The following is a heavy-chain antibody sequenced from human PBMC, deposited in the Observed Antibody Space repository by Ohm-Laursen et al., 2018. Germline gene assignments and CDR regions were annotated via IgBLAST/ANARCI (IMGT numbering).Heavy chain of an antibody. V-gene: IGHV4-31*03. D-gene: IGHD4-23*01. J-gene: IGHJ4*02. CDR3: ARSGKIIY. Sequence: TLSFTCTVSGGSISSGGYYWSWIRQHPGKGLEWIGYIYYRGSTYHNPSLKSRVSISVDTSKNQFSLKLSSETAADTAVYYCARSGKIIYWGQGTLVTVSS. CDR2: IYYRGST. CDR1: GGSISSGGYY.